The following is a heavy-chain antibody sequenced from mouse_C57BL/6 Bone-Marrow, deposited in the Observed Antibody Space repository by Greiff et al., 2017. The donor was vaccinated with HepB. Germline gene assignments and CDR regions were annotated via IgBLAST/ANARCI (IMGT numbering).Heavy chain of an antibody. Sequence: EVMLVESGGGLVQPGGSLKLSCAASGFTFSDYYMYWVRQTPEKRLEWVAYISNGGGSTYYPDTVKGRFTISRDNAKNTLYLQMSRLKSEDTAMYYCARHRYYGSFDYWGQGTTLTVSS. CDR3: ARHRYYGSFDY. D-gene: IGHD1-1*01. V-gene: IGHV5-12*01. CDR2: ISNGGGST. CDR1: GFTFSDYY. J-gene: IGHJ2*01.